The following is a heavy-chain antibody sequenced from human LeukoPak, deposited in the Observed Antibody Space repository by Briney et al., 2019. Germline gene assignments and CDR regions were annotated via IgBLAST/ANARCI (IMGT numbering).Heavy chain of an antibody. D-gene: IGHD1-1*01. CDR2: ISSSSNSI. CDR1: GFSSRSYS. Sequence: GGSLRDSRAASGFSSRSYSRYCVRQAPGKGLEWVSYISSSSNSIYYADSVKGRFTISRDNAKNSLFLQMNSLRDEDTAVDYCARDRTGRLDYWDQGTLVTVSS. V-gene: IGHV3-48*02. CDR3: ARDRTGRLDY. J-gene: IGHJ4*02.